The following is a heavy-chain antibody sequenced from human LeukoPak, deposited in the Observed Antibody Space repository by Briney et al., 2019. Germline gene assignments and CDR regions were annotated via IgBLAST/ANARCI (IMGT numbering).Heavy chain of an antibody. Sequence: GGSLRLSCAASGCTFSSYAMTWVRRAPGKGLEWVSGITGSGDSTYYADSVKGRFTISRDDSKNTLYLQMNALRAEDTAVYYCAKNKGGSTNSSINYWGQGTPVTVSS. CDR3: AKNKGGSTNSSINY. J-gene: IGHJ4*02. D-gene: IGHD6-13*01. CDR1: GCTFSSYA. V-gene: IGHV3-23*01. CDR2: ITGSGDST.